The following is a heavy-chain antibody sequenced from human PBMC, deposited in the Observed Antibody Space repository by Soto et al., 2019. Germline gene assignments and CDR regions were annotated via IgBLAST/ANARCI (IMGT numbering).Heavy chain of an antibody. CDR2: VYNTGGT. CDR3: VRQGIGNLHGLVDV. V-gene: IGHV4-59*08. J-gene: IGHJ6*01. CDR1: SGPSSSHN. Sequence: QVQLQQSGPRLVKPSETLSLTCTVSSGPSSSHNWGWIRQPPGRGLEWIGYVYNTGGTSYHPSLKSRVTISADTSTNDISLTLSSVTAADTAVYYCVRQGIGNLHGLVDVWGQGTTVSVSS. D-gene: IGHD1-1*01.